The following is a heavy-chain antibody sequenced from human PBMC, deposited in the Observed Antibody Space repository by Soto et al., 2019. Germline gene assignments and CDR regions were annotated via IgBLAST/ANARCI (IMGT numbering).Heavy chain of an antibody. D-gene: IGHD2-21*01. CDR3: ARAIVVVPAAPFSFDI. V-gene: IGHV4-31*03. CDR1: GGSISSGGYY. CDR2: IYYSGST. J-gene: IGHJ3*02. Sequence: SETLSLTCSVSGGSISSGGYYWSWIRQHPGKGLEWIGYIYYSGSTYYNPSLKSRVTISVDTSKNQFSLKLSSVTAADTAVYYCARAIVVVPAAPFSFDIWGQGTMVTVSS.